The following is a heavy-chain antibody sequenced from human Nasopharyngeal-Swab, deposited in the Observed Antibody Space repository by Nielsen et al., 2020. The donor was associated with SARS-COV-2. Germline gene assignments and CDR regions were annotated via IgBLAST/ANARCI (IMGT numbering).Heavy chain of an antibody. CDR1: GFTFSSYS. J-gene: IGHJ1*01. CDR3: ARGHEGYCSGGSCYGSSHFQH. D-gene: IGHD2-15*01. Sequence: GGSLRLSCAASGFTFSSYSMNWVRQAPGKGLEWVSSISSSSSYIYYADSVKGRFTISRDNAKNSLYLQMNSLRAEDTAVYYCARGHEGYCSGGSCYGSSHFQHWGQGTLVTVSS. V-gene: IGHV3-21*01. CDR2: ISSSSSYI.